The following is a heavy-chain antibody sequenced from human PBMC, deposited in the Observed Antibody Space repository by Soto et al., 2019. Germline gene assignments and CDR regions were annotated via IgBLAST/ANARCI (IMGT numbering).Heavy chain of an antibody. J-gene: IGHJ4*02. CDR1: GYTFTGHW. V-gene: IGHV5-10-1*01. CDR2: IDPSDSYT. CDR3: TRNNGYDSSLVY. Sequence: PGESLKISCQGSGYTFTGHWISWVRQMPGKGLEWMGRIDPSDSYTDYSPTVQGHVTMSADKSINTAYLQWSSLQASDTAVYYCTRNNGYDSSLVYWGQGTRVTVSA. D-gene: IGHD5-12*01.